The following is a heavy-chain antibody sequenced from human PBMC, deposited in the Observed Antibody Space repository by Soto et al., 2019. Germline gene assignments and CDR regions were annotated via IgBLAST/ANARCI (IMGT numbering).Heavy chain of an antibody. V-gene: IGHV4-34*01. CDR2: INHSGST. CDR3: ARDGSGSYYNRIPAY. CDR1: GGSFSGYY. J-gene: IGHJ4*02. Sequence: SETLSLTCAVYGGSFSGYYWSWIRQPPGKGLEWIGEINHSGSTNYNPSLKSRVTISVDTSKNQFSLKLSSVTAADTAVYYCARDGSGSYYNRIPAYWGQGTLVTVSS. D-gene: IGHD3-10*01.